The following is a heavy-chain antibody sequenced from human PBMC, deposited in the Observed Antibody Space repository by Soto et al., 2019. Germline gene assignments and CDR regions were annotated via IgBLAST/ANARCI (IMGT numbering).Heavy chain of an antibody. CDR2: IYYSGST. V-gene: IGHV4-39*01. D-gene: IGHD4-17*01. J-gene: IGHJ4*02. Sequence: PSETLSLTCTVSGGSVSSSSYYWGWVRQPPGKGLEWIGNIYYSGSTYYNPSLESRVTISVDTSKNQFSLKLSSVTAADTAVYYCARSGDYGDPLDYWGQGTLVTVSS. CDR3: ARSGDYGDPLDY. CDR1: GGSVSSSSYY.